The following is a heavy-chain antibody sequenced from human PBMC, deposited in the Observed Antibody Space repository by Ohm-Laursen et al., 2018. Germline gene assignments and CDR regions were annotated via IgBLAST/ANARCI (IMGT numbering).Heavy chain of an antibody. CDR1: GFTFSSYA. V-gene: IGHV3-23*01. Sequence: SLRLSCTAPGFTFSSYAMSWVRQAPGKGLEWVSAISGSGGSTYYADSVRGRFTISRDNAKDSLFLQMNSLRAEDTAVYYCARDSSGSGGDSDYWGQGTLVTVSS. J-gene: IGHJ4*02. CDR3: ARDSSGSGGDSDY. CDR2: ISGSGGST. D-gene: IGHD3-10*01.